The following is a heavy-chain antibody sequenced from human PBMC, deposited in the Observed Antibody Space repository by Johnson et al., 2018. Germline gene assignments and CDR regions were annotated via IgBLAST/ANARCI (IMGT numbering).Heavy chain of an antibody. CDR2: ISYDGSNN. D-gene: IGHD6-6*01. CDR3: AKSHSSSATYYYYGMDV. Sequence: QVQLVESGGGVVQXGRSXRLXCAASGFTFSSYGMHWVRQAPGKGLEWVAVISYDGSNNYYADSVEGRFTISRDNSKNTLYLQMNSLRAEDTAGYYCAKSHSSSATYYYYGMDVWGQGTTVTVSS. CDR1: GFTFSSYG. J-gene: IGHJ6*02. V-gene: IGHV3-30*18.